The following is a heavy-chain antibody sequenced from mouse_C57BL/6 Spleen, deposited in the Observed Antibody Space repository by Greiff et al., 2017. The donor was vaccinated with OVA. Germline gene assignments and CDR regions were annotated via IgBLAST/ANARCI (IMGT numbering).Heavy chain of an antibody. CDR2: IRSKSNNYAT. CDR3: VRRGFYYYGSSPYYYAMDY. J-gene: IGHJ4*01. CDR1: GFSFNTYA. Sequence: GGGLVQPKGSLKLSCAASGFSFNTYAMNWVRQAPGKGLEWVARIRSKSNNYATYYADSVKDRFTISRDDSESMLYLQMNNLKTEDTAMYYCVRRGFYYYGSSPYYYAMDYWGQGTSVTVSS. V-gene: IGHV10-1*01. D-gene: IGHD1-1*01.